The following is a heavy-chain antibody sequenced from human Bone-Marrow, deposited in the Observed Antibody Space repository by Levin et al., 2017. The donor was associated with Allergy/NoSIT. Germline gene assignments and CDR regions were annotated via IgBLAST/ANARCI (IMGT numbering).Heavy chain of an antibody. J-gene: IGHJ4*02. D-gene: IGHD2-8*01. CDR2: IVPIFDKS. V-gene: IGHV1-69*13. CDR3: AREKRNGDFEY. Sequence: SVKVSCKVSGGSFNTNGISWVRQAPGQGLEWMGGIVPIFDKSNYAQKFQDRVTITADESTTTAYMELSSLRSDDSALYYCAREKRNGDFEYWGQGTLVTVSS. CDR1: GGSFNTNG.